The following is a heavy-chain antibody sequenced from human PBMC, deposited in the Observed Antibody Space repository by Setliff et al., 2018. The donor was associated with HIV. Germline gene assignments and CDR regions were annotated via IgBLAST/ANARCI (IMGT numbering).Heavy chain of an antibody. CDR1: GYTFTGYY. D-gene: IGHD3-22*01. V-gene: IGHV1-2*02. CDR3: ARDQGYYDSSGYHYVGDAFDI. J-gene: IGHJ3*02. CDR2: INPNSGGT. Sequence: GASVKVSCKASGYTFTGYYMHWVRQAPGQGLEWMGWINPNSGGTNYAQKFQGRVTMTRDTSISTAYMELSRLRSDDTAVYYCARDQGYYDSSGYHYVGDAFDIWGQVTMVTVSS.